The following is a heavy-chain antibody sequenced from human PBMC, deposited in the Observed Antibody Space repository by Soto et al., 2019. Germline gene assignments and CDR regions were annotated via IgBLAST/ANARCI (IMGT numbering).Heavy chain of an antibody. J-gene: IGHJ3*02. V-gene: IGHV3-48*01. CDR1: GFTFSSYS. Sequence: EVQLVESGGGLVQPGGSLRLSCAASGFTFSSYSMNWVRQAPGKGLEWVSYISSSSSTIYYADSVEGRFTISRDNAKNSLYLQMNSLRAEDTAVYYCAREGGLAIAVAGAFDIWGQGTMVTVSS. CDR3: AREGGLAIAVAGAFDI. D-gene: IGHD6-19*01. CDR2: ISSSSSTI.